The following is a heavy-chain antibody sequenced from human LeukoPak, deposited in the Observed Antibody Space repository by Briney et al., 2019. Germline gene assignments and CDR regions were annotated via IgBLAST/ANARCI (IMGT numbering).Heavy chain of an antibody. CDR1: GDSINSSPYF. V-gene: IGHV4-39*07. CDR3: ARGPGAGKGFDY. D-gene: IGHD1-1*01. Sequence: PSETLSLTCTLSGDSINSSPYFWGWIRQTPGKGLEWIGEINHSGSTNYNPSLKSRVTISVDTSKNQFSLKLSSVTAADTAVYYCARGPGAGKGFDYWGQGTLVTVSS. CDR2: INHSGST. J-gene: IGHJ4*02.